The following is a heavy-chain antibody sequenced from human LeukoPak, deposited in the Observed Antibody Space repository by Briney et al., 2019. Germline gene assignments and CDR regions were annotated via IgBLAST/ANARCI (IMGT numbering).Heavy chain of an antibody. Sequence: SETLSLTCTVSGGSISSYYWSWIRQPAGKGLEWIGRIYTSGSPNYNPSLKSRVTMSVDTSKNQFSLKLSSVTAADTAVYYCARDRYYASGSYYNHYYGMDVWGQGTTVTVSS. J-gene: IGHJ6*02. D-gene: IGHD3-10*01. CDR1: GGSISSYY. V-gene: IGHV4-4*07. CDR2: IYTSGSP. CDR3: ARDRYYASGSYYNHYYGMDV.